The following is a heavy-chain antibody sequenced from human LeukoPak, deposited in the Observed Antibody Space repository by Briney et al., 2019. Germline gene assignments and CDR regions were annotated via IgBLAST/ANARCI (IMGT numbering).Heavy chain of an antibody. CDR2: IKEDGREK. Sequence: GGSLRLSCAASGFTFNRDWTAWVRQAPGEGLEGVANIKEDGREKNYVDSVKGRFTISRDNAENSVYLQMNDLRAEDTGVYYCATKEPSTSGWSYWGQGTLVTVSS. CDR1: GFTFNRDW. D-gene: IGHD6-19*01. CDR3: ATKEPSTSGWSY. J-gene: IGHJ4*02. V-gene: IGHV3-7*01.